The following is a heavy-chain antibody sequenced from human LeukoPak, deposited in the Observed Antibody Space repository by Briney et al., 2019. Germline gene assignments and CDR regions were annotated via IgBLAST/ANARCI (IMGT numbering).Heavy chain of an antibody. CDR3: ARRHSSSHKINWFDL. CDR2: IYYSGST. V-gene: IGHV4-59*08. J-gene: IGHJ5*02. Sequence: SETLSLTCTVSGGSISSYYWSWIRQPPGKGLEWIGYIYYSGSTNYNPSLKSRVTISVDTSKNQFSLKLSSVTAADTAVYYCARRHSSSHKINWFDLWGQGTLVTVSS. CDR1: GGSISSYY. D-gene: IGHD6-13*01.